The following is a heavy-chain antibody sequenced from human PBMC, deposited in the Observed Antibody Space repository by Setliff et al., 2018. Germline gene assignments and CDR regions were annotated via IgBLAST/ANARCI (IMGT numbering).Heavy chain of an antibody. CDR2: IYWDDDK. Sequence: SGPTLVNPTQTLTLTCTFSGFSLKTTGVGVGWIRQPPGKAPECLGIIYWDDDKRYSPSLKGRVTISKDTSKNQVVLTMTNMELSSLTSDGTAVYYCAADGVSPMHWWGQGTRVTVSS. J-gene: IGHJ4*02. V-gene: IGHV2-5*02. CDR3: AVYYCAADGVSPMHW. D-gene: IGHD6-13*01. CDR1: GFSLKTTGVG.